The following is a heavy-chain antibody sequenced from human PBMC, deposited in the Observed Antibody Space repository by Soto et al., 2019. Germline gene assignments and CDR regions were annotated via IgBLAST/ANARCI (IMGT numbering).Heavy chain of an antibody. CDR3: ARDDYSKRDYGMDV. D-gene: IGHD4-4*01. J-gene: IGHJ6*02. CDR2: IYYSGST. CDR1: GGSISSYY. Sequence: SETLSLTCTVSGGSISSYYWCWIRQPPGKGLEWIGYIYYSGSTNYNPSLKSRVTISVDTSKNQFSLKLSSVTAADTAVYYCARDDYSKRDYGMDVWGQGTTVTVSS. V-gene: IGHV4-59*01.